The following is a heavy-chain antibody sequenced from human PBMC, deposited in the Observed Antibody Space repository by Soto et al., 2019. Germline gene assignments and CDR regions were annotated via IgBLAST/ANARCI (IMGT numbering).Heavy chain of an antibody. CDR2: IIPIFGTA. Sequence: ASVTVSCKASVGTFSSYAISWVRQAPGQGLEWMGGIIPIFGTANYAQKSQGRVTITADESTSTAYMELSSLRSEDTAVYYCAIGKITMIVVALSWGQGTQVTVSS. V-gene: IGHV1-69*13. D-gene: IGHD3-22*01. J-gene: IGHJ4*02. CDR1: VGTFSSYA. CDR3: AIGKITMIVVALS.